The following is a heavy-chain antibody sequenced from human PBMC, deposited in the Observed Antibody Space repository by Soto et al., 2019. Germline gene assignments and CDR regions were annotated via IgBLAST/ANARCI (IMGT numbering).Heavy chain of an antibody. Sequence: QVQMVQSGAEAKKPGSSVKVSCKTSGGTFSSYAISWVRQAPGQGLEWMGGIVPLFRTTNYAQKFQGRVTITADTSTYTEYMELSGLRSGDTAVYYCARGGYSSTWSNLLDRSGLDVWGQGTTGTVSS. V-gene: IGHV1-69*06. CDR1: GGTFSSYA. J-gene: IGHJ6*02. D-gene: IGHD6-13*01. CDR2: IVPLFRTT. CDR3: ARGGYSSTWSNLLDRSGLDV.